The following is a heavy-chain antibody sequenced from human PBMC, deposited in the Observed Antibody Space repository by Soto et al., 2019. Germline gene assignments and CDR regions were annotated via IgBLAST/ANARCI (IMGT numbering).Heavy chain of an antibody. CDR2: IYNSGIT. J-gene: IGHJ6*02. D-gene: IGHD2-15*01. Sequence: SETLSLTCTVSGGSVSSGSHYWSWIRQSPGKGLEWIGYIYNSGITKYNATLKSRVTISVDTSKNQFSLRLISVTAADTAVYYCARGPAAYCSGGSCYGRNYYYYYGMDVWGQGTTVTVSS. CDR3: ARGPAAYCSGGSCYGRNYYYYYGMDV. CDR1: GGSVSSGSHY. V-gene: IGHV4-61*01.